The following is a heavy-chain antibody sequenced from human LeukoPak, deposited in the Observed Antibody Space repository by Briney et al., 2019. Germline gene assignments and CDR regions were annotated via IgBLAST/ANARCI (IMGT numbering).Heavy chain of an antibody. CDR2: VSYDGTT. D-gene: IGHD2-21*01. J-gene: IGHJ4*02. CDR3: ARLDCFGDGCYSH. V-gene: IGHV4-59*08. CDR1: GDSVTSYY. Sequence: SETLTLTCSVSGDSVTSYYYSWIRQPPGKGLEWIGHVSYDGTTNYTPSLRSRVIMAVDTAKNNISLRLTSVTAADTAIYCCARLDCFGDGCYSHWSQGTRVTVSS.